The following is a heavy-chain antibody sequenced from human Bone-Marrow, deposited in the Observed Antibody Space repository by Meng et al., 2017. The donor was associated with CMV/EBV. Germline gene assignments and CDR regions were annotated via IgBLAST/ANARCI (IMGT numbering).Heavy chain of an antibody. CDR3: ARDRYYDSSWKPAFDI. Sequence: GESLKISCAASGFTVSSNYMSWVRQAPGKGLEWVSVIYSGGSTYYADSVKGRFTISRDNSKNTLYLQMNSLRAEDTAVYYCARDRYYDSSWKPAFDIWGQGTMVTVSS. V-gene: IGHV3-66*02. CDR1: GFTVSSNY. D-gene: IGHD3-22*01. J-gene: IGHJ3*02. CDR2: IYSGGST.